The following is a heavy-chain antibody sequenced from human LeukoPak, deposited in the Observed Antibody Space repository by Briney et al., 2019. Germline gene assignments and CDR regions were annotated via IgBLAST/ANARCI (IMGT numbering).Heavy chain of an antibody. D-gene: IGHD2-2*02. CDR1: GGSINSSNYY. V-gene: IGHV4-39*01. CDR2: IYYSGNT. CDR3: ARQEIPVAIPFDF. J-gene: IGHJ5*01. Sequence: SETLSLTCTVSGGSINSSNYYWGWIRQPPGKGLEWIATIYYSGNTYYNPSLKSRVTISVDTSKNQFSLKLNSVTAADTAVYYCARQEIPVAIPFDFWGQGTLVTVSS.